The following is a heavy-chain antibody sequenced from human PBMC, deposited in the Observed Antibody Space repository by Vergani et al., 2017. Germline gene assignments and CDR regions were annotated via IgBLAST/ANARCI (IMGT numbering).Heavy chain of an antibody. V-gene: IGHV3-23*01. Sequence: EVQLLESGGGLVQPGGSLRLSCAASGFTFSSYAMSWVRQAPGKGLEWVSAISGSGGSTYYADSVKGRFTISRDNSKNTLYLQMNSLRAEDTAVYYCAKRRDGSSSWYKSLYYFDYWGQGTLVTVSS. J-gene: IGHJ4*02. D-gene: IGHD6-13*01. CDR1: GFTFSSYA. CDR3: AKRRDGSSSWYKSLYYFDY. CDR2: ISGSGGST.